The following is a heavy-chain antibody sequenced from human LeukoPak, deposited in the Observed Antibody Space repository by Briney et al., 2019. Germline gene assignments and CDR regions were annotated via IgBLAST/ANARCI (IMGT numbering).Heavy chain of an antibody. CDR3: AKNIAAPGRVDYQLYGMDE. CDR2: IKQDASDS. CDR1: GFTLNDYA. J-gene: IGHJ6*02. Sequence: GGSLRLSCAASGFTLNDYAMTWVRQAPGKGLQWVASIKQDASDSRHVDSVKGRFTISRDNAKNSLFLQMNNLRPGDTAVYYCAKNIAAPGRVDYQLYGMDEWGQGTTVTVSS. V-gene: IGHV3-7*01. D-gene: IGHD6-25*01.